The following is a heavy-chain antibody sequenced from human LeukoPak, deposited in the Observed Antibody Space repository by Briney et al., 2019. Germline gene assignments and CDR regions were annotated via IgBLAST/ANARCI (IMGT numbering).Heavy chain of an antibody. J-gene: IGHJ6*03. CDR3: TRANFRPYYYYYMDV. Sequence: SETLSLTCTVSGGSISSYYWSWIRQPPGKGLEWIGYIYYSGSTNYNPSLKSRVTISVDTSKNQFSLILSSVTAADTAVYYGTRANFRPYYYYYMDVWGKGTTVTVSS. V-gene: IGHV4-59*01. CDR1: GGSISSYY. D-gene: IGHD2/OR15-2a*01. CDR2: IYYSGST.